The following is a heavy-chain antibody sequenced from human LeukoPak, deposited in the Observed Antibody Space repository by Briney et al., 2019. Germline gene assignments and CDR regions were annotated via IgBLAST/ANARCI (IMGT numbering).Heavy chain of an antibody. V-gene: IGHV4-4*02. D-gene: IGHD3-3*01. CDR2: IYHSGST. CDR1: GGSISSSNW. J-gene: IGHJ6*03. Sequence: PSETLSLTCAVSGGSISSSNWWSWVRQPPGKGLEWIGEIYHSGSTNYNPSLKSRVTISVDKSKNQFSLKLSSVTAADTAVYYCARDRIRFGSDYYYYMDVWGKGTTVTVSS. CDR3: ARDRIRFGSDYYYYMDV.